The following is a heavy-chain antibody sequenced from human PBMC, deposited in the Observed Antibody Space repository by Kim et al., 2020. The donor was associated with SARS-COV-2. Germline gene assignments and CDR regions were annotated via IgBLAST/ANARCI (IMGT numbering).Heavy chain of an antibody. CDR2: ISYDGSNK. J-gene: IGHJ5*02. V-gene: IGHV3-30*03. CDR1: GFTFSSYG. CDR3: AMMDIVVVVAAQKQNWFDP. D-gene: IGHD2-15*01. Sequence: GGSLRLSCAASGFTFSSYGMHWVRQAPGKGLEWVAVISYDGSNKYYADSVKGRFTISRDNSKNTLYLQMNSLRAEDTAVYYCAMMDIVVVVAAQKQNWFDPWGQGTLVTVSS.